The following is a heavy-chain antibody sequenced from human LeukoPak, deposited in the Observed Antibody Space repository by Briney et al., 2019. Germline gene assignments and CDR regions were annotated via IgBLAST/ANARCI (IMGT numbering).Heavy chain of an antibody. CDR1: GYTFTGYY. Sequence: ASVKVSCKASGYTFTGYYMHWVRQAPGQGLAWMGWINPNSGGTNYGQKFQGRVTMTRDTSISTAYMELSRLRSDDTAVYYCARDLSVRGVIDYWGQGTLVTVSS. CDR3: ARDLSVRGVIDY. J-gene: IGHJ4*02. CDR2: INPNSGGT. V-gene: IGHV1-2*02. D-gene: IGHD3-10*01.